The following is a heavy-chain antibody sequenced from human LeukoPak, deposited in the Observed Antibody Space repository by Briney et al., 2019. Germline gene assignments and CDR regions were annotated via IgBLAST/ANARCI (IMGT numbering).Heavy chain of an antibody. V-gene: IGHV3-21*01. CDR3: ARDRIFG. CDR1: GFTFSSYS. CDR2: ISSSSSYL. J-gene: IGHJ4*02. D-gene: IGHD3-3*01. Sequence: PGVSLRFYGAAYGFTFSSYSMNWLRQAPGKGLEWVSSISSSSSYLYYADSVKVRFTISRDNAKNSLYLQMNSLRAEDTAVYYCARDRIFGGGQGTLVTVSS.